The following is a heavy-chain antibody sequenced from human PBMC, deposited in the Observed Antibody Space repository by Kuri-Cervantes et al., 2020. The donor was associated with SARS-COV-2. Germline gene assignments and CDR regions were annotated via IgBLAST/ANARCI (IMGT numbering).Heavy chain of an antibody. J-gene: IGHJ4*02. Sequence: GESLKISCAASGFTFSSYSMNWVRQAPGKGLEWVSSISSSSSYTNYADSVKGRFTISRDNAKNSLYLQMNSLRAEDTAVYYCASSSGSYKEFDYWGQGTLVTVSS. CDR3: ASSSGSYKEFDY. V-gene: IGHV3-21*04. CDR1: GFTFSSYS. D-gene: IGHD1-26*01. CDR2: ISSSSSYT.